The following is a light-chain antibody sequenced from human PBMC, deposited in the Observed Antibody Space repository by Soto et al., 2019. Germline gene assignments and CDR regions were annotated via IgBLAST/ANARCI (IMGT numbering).Light chain of an antibody. J-gene: IGKJ2*01. CDR3: QQYYSIPGT. V-gene: IGKV3-20*01. Sequence: EIVLTQSPGTLSLSPGERATLSCRASESVSDNYLAWYQQRSGQAPRLVIYGASSRASAVPDRFSGSGSGADFTLTISRLEPEDFAVYYCQQYYSIPGTFGQGTKLEIK. CDR1: ESVSDNY. CDR2: GAS.